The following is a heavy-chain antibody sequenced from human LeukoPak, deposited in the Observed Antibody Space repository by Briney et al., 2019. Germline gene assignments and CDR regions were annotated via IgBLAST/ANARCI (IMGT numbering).Heavy chain of an antibody. CDR2: VHYSGST. D-gene: IGHD4-11*01. CDR3: AGATSREAFDI. CDR1: GGSISDYY. J-gene: IGHJ3*02. V-gene: IGHV4-59*01. Sequence: SETLSLTCTVSGGSISDYYWSWIRQPPGKGLEWIGYVHYSGSTNYTPSLKSRVTISINTSNNQFSLRLSPVTAADTAVYYCAGATSREAFDIWGQGTMVTVSS.